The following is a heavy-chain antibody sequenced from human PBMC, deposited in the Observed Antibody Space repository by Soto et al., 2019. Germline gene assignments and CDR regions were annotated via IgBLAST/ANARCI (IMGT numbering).Heavy chain of an antibody. CDR1: GFTFEESA. CDR3: TKGNGRGWHYAEYFRH. V-gene: IGHV3-9*01. CDR2: ITRDSRSI. D-gene: IGHD6-19*01. Sequence: EVRLVESGGGLVKPGRSLRLSCAASGFTFEESAMHWVRQAPGKGLEWVSSITRDSRSIGYGTSVKGRFVISRDNARNSVYLQMNSLTLEDTAFYYCTKGNGRGWHYAEYFRHWGLGTLVSVSA. J-gene: IGHJ1*01.